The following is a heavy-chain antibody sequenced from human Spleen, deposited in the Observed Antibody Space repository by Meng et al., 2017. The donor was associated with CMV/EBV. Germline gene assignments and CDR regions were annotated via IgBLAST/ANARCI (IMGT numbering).Heavy chain of an antibody. Sequence: GESLKISCTASGFTFGDYAMSWVRQAPGKGLEWVGFIRSKAYGETTEYAASVKGRFSISRDDSKSIAYLQMNSLKTEDTAVYYCTRDTLINDYVWGSYDFDYWGQGTLVTVSS. D-gene: IGHD3-16*01. V-gene: IGHV3-49*04. J-gene: IGHJ4*02. CDR2: IRSKAYGETT. CDR3: TRDTLINDYVWGSYDFDY. CDR1: GFTFGDYA.